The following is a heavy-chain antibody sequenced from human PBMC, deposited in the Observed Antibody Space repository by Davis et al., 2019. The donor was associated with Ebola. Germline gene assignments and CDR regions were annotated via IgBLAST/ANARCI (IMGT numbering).Heavy chain of an antibody. Sequence: SVKVSCKASGYTFTSYGISWVRQAPGQGLEWMGGIIPIFGTANYAQKFQGRVTITADESTSTTYMELSSLRSEDTAVYYCAREGGNDYGGNSHFDYWGQGTLVTVSS. CDR1: GYTFTSYG. CDR2: IIPIFGTA. D-gene: IGHD4-23*01. V-gene: IGHV1-69*13. J-gene: IGHJ4*02. CDR3: AREGGNDYGGNSHFDY.